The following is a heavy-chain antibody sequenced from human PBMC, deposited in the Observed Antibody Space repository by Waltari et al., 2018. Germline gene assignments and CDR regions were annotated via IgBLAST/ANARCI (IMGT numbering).Heavy chain of an antibody. CDR1: GYSISSGYY. Sequence: QVQLQESGPGLVKPSETLSLTCAVSGYSISSGYYWGWIRQPPGKGLEWIGSIYHSGSTYYNPSLKSRVTISVDTSKNQFSLKLSSVTAADTAVYYCARVDDAPGRAVDYWGQGTLVTVSS. CDR3: ARVDDAPGRAVDY. J-gene: IGHJ4*02. V-gene: IGHV4-38-2*01. D-gene: IGHD3-10*01. CDR2: IYHSGST.